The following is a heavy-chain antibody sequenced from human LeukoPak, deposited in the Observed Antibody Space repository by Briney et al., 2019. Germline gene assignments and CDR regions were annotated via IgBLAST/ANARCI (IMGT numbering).Heavy chain of an antibody. CDR3: ARMITENGAFDI. Sequence: KPSETLSLTCTVSGGSISSYYWSWIRQPPGKGLEWIGYIYYSGSTNYNPSLKSRVTISVDTSKNQFSLKLSSVTAADTTVYYCARMITENGAFDIWGQGTRVTVSS. V-gene: IGHV4-59*08. CDR2: IYYSGST. J-gene: IGHJ3*02. D-gene: IGHD3-16*01. CDR1: GGSISSYY.